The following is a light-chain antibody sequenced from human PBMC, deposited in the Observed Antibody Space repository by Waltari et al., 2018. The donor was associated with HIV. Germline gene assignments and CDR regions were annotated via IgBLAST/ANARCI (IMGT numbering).Light chain of an antibody. CDR2: RVT. J-gene: IGLJ3*02. Sequence: SPGQSVTISCAGSHSDIGTFDFVSWYQQLPGKAPKLLIYRVTFRPSGVPSRFSASKSANTASLTISDLQTEDEAHYYCSSYTITNTWVFGGGTLLTVL. CDR1: HSDIGTFDF. V-gene: IGLV2-14*01. CDR3: SSYTITNTWV.